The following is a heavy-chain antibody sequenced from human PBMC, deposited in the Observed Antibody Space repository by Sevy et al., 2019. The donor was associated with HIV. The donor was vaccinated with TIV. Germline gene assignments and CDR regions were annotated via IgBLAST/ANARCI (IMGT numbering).Heavy chain of an antibody. CDR2: IRSKAYGGTT. J-gene: IGHJ4*02. D-gene: IGHD1-26*01. V-gene: IGHV3-49*03. CDR1: GFTFGDYA. CDR3: TRDREWELLGEVFDY. Sequence: GGSLRLSCTASGFTFGDYAMSWFRQAPGEGLEWVGFIRSKAYGGTTEYAASVKGRFTISRDDSKSIAYLQMNSLKTEDTAVYYCTRDREWELLGEVFDYWGQGTLVTVSS.